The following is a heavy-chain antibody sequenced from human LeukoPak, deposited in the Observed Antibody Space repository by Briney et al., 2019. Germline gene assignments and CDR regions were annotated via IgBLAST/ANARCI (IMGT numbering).Heavy chain of an antibody. Sequence: ASVKVSCKASGYTFTSYGISWVQQAPGQGLEWMGWISAYNGNTNYAQKLQGRVTMTTDTSTSTAYMELRSLRSDDTAVYYCARDSYYDSSGYYLRYFDYWGQGTLVTVSS. D-gene: IGHD3-22*01. J-gene: IGHJ4*02. V-gene: IGHV1-18*01. CDR2: ISAYNGNT. CDR3: ARDSYYDSSGYYLRYFDY. CDR1: GYTFTSYG.